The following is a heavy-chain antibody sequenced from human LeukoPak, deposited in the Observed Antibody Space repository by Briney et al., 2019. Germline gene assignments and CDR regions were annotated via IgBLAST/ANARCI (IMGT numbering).Heavy chain of an antibody. J-gene: IGHJ5*02. Sequence: SETLSLTCAVYGGSFSGYYWSWIRQPPGKGLEWIGEINHSGSTNYNPSLKSRVTISVDTSKNQFSLKLSSVTAADTAVYYCARDQGGYCSSTSCYRWFDPWGQGTLVTVSS. V-gene: IGHV4-34*01. CDR1: GGSFSGYY. CDR3: ARDQGGYCSSTSCYRWFDP. CDR2: INHSGST. D-gene: IGHD2-2*01.